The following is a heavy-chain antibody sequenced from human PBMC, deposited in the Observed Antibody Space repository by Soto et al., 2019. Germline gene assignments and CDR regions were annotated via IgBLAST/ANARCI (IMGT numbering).Heavy chain of an antibody. CDR3: ARRERSYDSSVGGRGTPFDY. Sequence: EVQLVQSGAEVKKPGESLKISCKGSGYSFTSYWIGWVRQMPGKGLEWMGIIYPGDSDTRYSPSFQGQVTISADKSISTAYLQWSSLKASDTAMYYCARRERSYDSSVGGRGTPFDYWGQGTLVTVSS. CDR1: GYSFTSYW. CDR2: IYPGDSDT. J-gene: IGHJ4*02. D-gene: IGHD3-22*01. V-gene: IGHV5-51*01.